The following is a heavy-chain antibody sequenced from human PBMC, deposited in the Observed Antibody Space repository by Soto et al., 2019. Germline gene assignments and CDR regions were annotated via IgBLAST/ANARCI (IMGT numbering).Heavy chain of an antibody. CDR2: IYHRGHT. J-gene: IGHJ6*02. CDR1: GGSISSGGYS. V-gene: IGHV4-30-2*01. D-gene: IGHD2-15*01. CDR3: ARGPVVTSRYSGMDV. Sequence: QLQLHESGSGLVKPSQTLSLTCAVSGGSISSGGYSWSWIRQPPGKGLEWLGYIYHRGHTYYNPSLKSRVTISADRSRNQFSLKLSSVTASDTAVYYCARGPVVTSRYSGMDVCGQGTTVTVS.